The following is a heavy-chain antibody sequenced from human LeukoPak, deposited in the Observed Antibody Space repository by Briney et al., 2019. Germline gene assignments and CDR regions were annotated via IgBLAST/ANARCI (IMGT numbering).Heavy chain of an antibody. CDR2: ISSSSAYI. CDR1: GFTFSSYN. CDR3: ARLEAAVFDY. J-gene: IGHJ4*02. Sequence: GGSLRLSCAASGFTFSSYNMNWVRQAPGKGLEWVSSISSSSAYIYCADSVKGRFTISRDNAKNSLYLQMNSLRAEDTAVYYCARLEAAVFDYWGQGTLVTVSS. V-gene: IGHV3-21*01. D-gene: IGHD6-13*01.